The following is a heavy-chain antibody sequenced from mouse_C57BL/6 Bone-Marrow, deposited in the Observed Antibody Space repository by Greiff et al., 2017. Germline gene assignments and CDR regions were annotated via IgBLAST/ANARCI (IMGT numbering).Heavy chain of an antibody. CDR3: ARDLGRGYSDY. CDR1: GFTFSDFY. V-gene: IGHV7-1*01. Sequence: EVKVVESGGGLVQSGRSLRLSCATSGFTFSDFYMEWVRQAPGKGLEWIAASRNKANDYTTEYSESLKGRFIVSRDTSQSILYLQMNALRAEDTAIYYCARDLGRGYSDYWGQGTTLTVSA. D-gene: IGHD2-14*01. CDR2: SRNKANDYTT. J-gene: IGHJ2*01.